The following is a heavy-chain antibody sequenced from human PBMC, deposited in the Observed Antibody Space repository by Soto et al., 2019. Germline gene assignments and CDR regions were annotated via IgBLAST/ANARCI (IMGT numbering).Heavy chain of an antibody. Sequence: ESVGGVVQPGGSLRLSCAAAGIIFTGFGMHWVRQAPGKGLEWLAVIRYDGSNTYYADSVKGRFTISRDNSENTLYLQMNSMRAEDTAVYYWARDGVGATVFFGYFDYWGQGALVTVSS. V-gene: IGHV3-33*01. CDR1: GIIFTGFG. J-gene: IGHJ4*02. CDR2: IRYDGSNT. D-gene: IGHD1-26*01. CDR3: ARDGVGATVFFGYFDY.